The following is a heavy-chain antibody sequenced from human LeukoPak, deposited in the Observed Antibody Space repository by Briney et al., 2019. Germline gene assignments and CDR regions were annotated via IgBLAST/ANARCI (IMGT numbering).Heavy chain of an antibody. CDR3: ARDEETEDIVVVPAASDY. CDR1: GYTFTSYG. CDR2: ISAYNGNT. D-gene: IGHD2-2*01. J-gene: IGHJ4*02. Sequence: ASVKVSCKASGYTFTSYGISWVRQAPGLGLEWMGWISAYNGNTNYAQKLQGRVTMTTDTSTSTAYMELRSLRSDDTAVYYCARDEETEDIVVVPAASDYWGQGTLVTVSS. V-gene: IGHV1-18*04.